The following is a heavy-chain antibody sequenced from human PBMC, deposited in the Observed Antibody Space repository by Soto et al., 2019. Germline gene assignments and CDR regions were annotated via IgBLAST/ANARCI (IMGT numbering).Heavy chain of an antibody. J-gene: IGHJ4*02. Sequence: LSLTCGVSGYSISSGYYWGWIRQPPGKGLEWIASIFHSGSTYYNPSLKSRVTISVDTSKNQFSLKLSSVTAADTAVYYCARGLQYGGNSAYWGQGTLVTVSS. D-gene: IGHD2-21*02. CDR1: GYSISSGYY. CDR2: IFHSGST. V-gene: IGHV4-38-2*01. CDR3: ARGLQYGGNSAY.